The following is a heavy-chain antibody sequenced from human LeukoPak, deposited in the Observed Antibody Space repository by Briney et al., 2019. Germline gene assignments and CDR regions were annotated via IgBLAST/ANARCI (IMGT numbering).Heavy chain of an antibody. D-gene: IGHD3-10*01. CDR3: ARDSTVVRGVRYYYYYGMDV. CDR1: GFTFSSYS. Sequence: PGGSLRLSCAASGFTFSSYSMNWVRQAPGKGLEWVSSISSSSSYIYYADSVKGRFTISRDNAKNSLYLQMNSLRAEDTAVYYCARDSTVVRGVRYYYYYGMDVWGQGTTVTVSS. V-gene: IGHV3-21*04. CDR2: ISSSSSYI. J-gene: IGHJ6*02.